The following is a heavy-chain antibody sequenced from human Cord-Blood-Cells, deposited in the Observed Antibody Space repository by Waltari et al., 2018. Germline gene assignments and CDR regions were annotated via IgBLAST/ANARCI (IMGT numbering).Heavy chain of an antibody. CDR1: GGSISSSSYY. CDR3: ARLWYFDY. Sequence: QLQLQESGPGLVKPSETLSLTCTVSGGSISSSSYYWGWLRQPPGKGLEWIGSIYYSGSTYYNPSLKSRVTISVDTSKNQFSLKLSSVTAADTAVYYCARLWYFDYWGQGTLVTVSS. J-gene: IGHJ4*02. V-gene: IGHV4-39*01. CDR2: IYYSGST.